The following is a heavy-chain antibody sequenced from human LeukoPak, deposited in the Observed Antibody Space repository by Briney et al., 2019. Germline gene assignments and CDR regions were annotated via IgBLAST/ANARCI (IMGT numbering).Heavy chain of an antibody. CDR1: GFTFSSYW. J-gene: IGHJ4*02. CDR3: ARERWLHPWSSGAVDY. D-gene: IGHD4-17*01. Sequence: GGSLRLSCAASGFTFSSYWMSWVRQAPGKGLEWVANIKQDGSEKYYVDSVKGRFTISRDNAKNSLYLQMNSLRAEDTAVYYCARERWLHPWSSGAVDYWGQGTLVTVSS. CDR2: IKQDGSEK. V-gene: IGHV3-7*01.